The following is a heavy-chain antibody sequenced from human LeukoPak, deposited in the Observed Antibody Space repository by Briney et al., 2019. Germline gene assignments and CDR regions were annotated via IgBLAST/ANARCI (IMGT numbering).Heavy chain of an antibody. D-gene: IGHD1-20*01. CDR3: AGGYNWNDVGAFDI. Sequence: SETLYLTCTVSGGSISSYYWSWIRQPAGKGLEWIGRIYTSGSTNYNPSLKSRVTMSVDTSKNQFSLKLSSVTAADTAVYYCAGGYNWNDVGAFDIWGQGTMVTVSS. CDR1: GGSISSYY. CDR2: IYTSGST. V-gene: IGHV4-4*07. J-gene: IGHJ3*02.